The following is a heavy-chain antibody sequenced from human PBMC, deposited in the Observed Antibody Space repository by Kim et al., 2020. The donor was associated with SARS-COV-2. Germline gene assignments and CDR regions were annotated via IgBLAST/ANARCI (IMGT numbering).Heavy chain of an antibody. V-gene: IGHV3-48*04. CDR3: VRTSDDYAFRHFDI. CDR1: GFKFSDYG. D-gene: IGHD4-17*01. CDR2: IGSSFTTI. J-gene: IGHJ3*02. Sequence: GGSLRLSCAASGFKFSDYGVNWVRLAPERGLEWLSYIGSSFTTIYYADSVKGRFTISRDNARNSLYLQMDGLRAEDTAVYYCVRTSDDYAFRHFDIWGQGAMVTVSS.